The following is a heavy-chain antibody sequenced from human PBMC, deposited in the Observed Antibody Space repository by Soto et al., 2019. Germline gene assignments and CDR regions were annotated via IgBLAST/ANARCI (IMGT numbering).Heavy chain of an antibody. V-gene: IGHV4-30-4*02. CDR2: IYKSATT. Sequence: SDTLSLTCSVSGDSISTVDYFWAWIRQPPGQALEYIGYIYKSATTYYNPSFESRVAISLDTSKSQFSLNVTSVTAADTAVYFCARGRYCLTGRCFPNWFDSWGQGTLVTV. CDR3: ARGRYCLTGRCFPNWFDS. J-gene: IGHJ5*01. D-gene: IGHD2-15*01. CDR1: GDSISTVDYF.